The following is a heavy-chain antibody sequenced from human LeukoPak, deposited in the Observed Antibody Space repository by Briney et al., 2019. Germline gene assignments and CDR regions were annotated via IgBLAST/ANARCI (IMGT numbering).Heavy chain of an antibody. CDR2: FDPEDGET. D-gene: IGHD3-10*01. Sequence: ASVKVSFKVSGYTLTELSMHWVRQAPGKGLEWMGGFDPEDGETIYAQKFQGRVTMTEDTSTDTAYMELSSLRSEDTAVYYCATGLYYGSGSYQSPTWGQGTLVTVSS. V-gene: IGHV1-24*01. CDR1: GYTLTELS. J-gene: IGHJ4*02. CDR3: ATGLYYGSGSYQSPT.